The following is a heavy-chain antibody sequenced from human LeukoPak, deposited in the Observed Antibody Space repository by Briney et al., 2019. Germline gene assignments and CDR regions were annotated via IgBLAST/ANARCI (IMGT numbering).Heavy chain of an antibody. Sequence: GRSLRLSCAASEFTFSSYAMHWVRQAPGKGLEWVAVISYDGLTKYYADSVKGRFTISRDNSKNTLYLQMNSLRAEDTAVYYCAKDSLRFLEWLLQTMDVWGQGTTVTVSS. CDR1: EFTFSSYA. J-gene: IGHJ6*02. V-gene: IGHV3-30-3*01. CDR3: AKDSLRFLEWLLQTMDV. D-gene: IGHD3-3*01. CDR2: ISYDGLTK.